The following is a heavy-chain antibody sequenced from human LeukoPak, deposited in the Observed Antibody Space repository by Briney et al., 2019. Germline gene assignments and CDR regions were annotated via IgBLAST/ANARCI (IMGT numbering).Heavy chain of an antibody. CDR2: ISAYNGNT. CDR3: VSSMVRGVVLKA. V-gene: IGHV1-18*01. Sequence: AASVKVSCKASGYTFTSYGISWVRQAPGQGLKWMGWISAYNGNTNYAQKLQGRVTMTTDTSTSTAYMELRSLRSDDTAVYYCVSSMVRGVVLKAWGQGTLVTVSS. D-gene: IGHD3-10*01. J-gene: IGHJ5*02. CDR1: GYTFTSYG.